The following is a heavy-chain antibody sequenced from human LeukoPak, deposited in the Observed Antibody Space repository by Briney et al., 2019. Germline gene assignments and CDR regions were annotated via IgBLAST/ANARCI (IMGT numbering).Heavy chain of an antibody. CDR3: ARGAGGSHHYFDY. Sequence: SETLSLTCAVSGGSISSYDWSWIPQPAGKGLEWIGRIFTTGSTNYDPSLQSRVTMSIDTSKNRFSLKLRSVTAADTAVYYCARGAGGSHHYFDYWGQGTLVTVSS. D-gene: IGHD2-8*02. J-gene: IGHJ4*02. CDR2: IFTTGST. CDR1: GGSISSYD. V-gene: IGHV4-4*07.